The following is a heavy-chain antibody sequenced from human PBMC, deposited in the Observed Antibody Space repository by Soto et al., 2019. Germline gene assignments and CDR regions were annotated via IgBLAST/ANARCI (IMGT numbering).Heavy chain of an antibody. Sequence: ASVKVSCKASGYTFTSSGINWVRQAPGQGLEWMGWISAYNGNTNYAHGLQGRVTMTTDTSTSTAYMDLRSLRSDDTAVYYCAREYYYGSALFDPWGQGTLVTVSS. V-gene: IGHV1-18*01. CDR1: GYTFTSSG. CDR2: ISAYNGNT. D-gene: IGHD3-10*01. CDR3: AREYYYGSALFDP. J-gene: IGHJ5*02.